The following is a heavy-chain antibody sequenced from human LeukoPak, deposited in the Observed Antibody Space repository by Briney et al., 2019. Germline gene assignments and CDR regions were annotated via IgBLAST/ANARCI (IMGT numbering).Heavy chain of an antibody. CDR3: AKSNGYGLIDI. J-gene: IGHJ3*02. V-gene: IGHV4-34*01. D-gene: IGHD3-10*01. CDR1: GGSFSGYY. CDR2: INHSGST. Sequence: SETLSLTCAVYGGSFSGYYWSWIRQPPGKGLEWIGEINHSGSTNYNPSLKSRVTISLDTSRDQFSLKLNSVTAADTAVYYCAKSNGYGLIDIWGQGTMVTVSS.